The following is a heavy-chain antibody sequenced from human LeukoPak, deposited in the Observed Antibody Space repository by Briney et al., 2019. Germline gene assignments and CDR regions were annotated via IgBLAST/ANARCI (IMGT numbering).Heavy chain of an antibody. V-gene: IGHV4-61*01. CDR1: GGSVSSGSYY. J-gene: IGHJ6*02. CDR2: IYYSGST. Sequence: SETLSLTCTVSGGSVSSGSYYWSWIRQPPGKGLEWIGYIYYSGSTNYNPSLKSRVTISVDTSKNQFSLKLSSVTAADTAVYYCARGAVPRHLAPLRGMDVWGQGTTVTVSS. CDR3: ARGAVPRHLAPLRGMDV. D-gene: IGHD5-12*01.